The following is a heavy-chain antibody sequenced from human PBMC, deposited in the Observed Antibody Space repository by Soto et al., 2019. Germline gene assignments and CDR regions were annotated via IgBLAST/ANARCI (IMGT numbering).Heavy chain of an antibody. D-gene: IGHD4-17*01. CDR2: IWYDGSNK. Sequence: QVQLVESGGGVVQPGRSLRLSCAASGFTFSSYGMHWVRQAPGKGLEWVAVIWYDGSNKYYADSVKGRFTISRDNSKNTLYLQMNRLRAEDTAVYDCARAPASYGDHGVDYWGQGTLVSVSS. V-gene: IGHV3-33*01. CDR3: ARAPASYGDHGVDY. CDR1: GFTFSSYG. J-gene: IGHJ4*02.